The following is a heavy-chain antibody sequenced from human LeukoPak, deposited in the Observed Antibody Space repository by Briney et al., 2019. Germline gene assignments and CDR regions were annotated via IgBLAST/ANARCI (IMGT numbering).Heavy chain of an antibody. CDR3: ASRIATAGSVDY. CDR1: GFTFSSYA. J-gene: IGHJ4*02. Sequence: GGSLRLSCAASGFTFSSYAMSWVRQAPGKGLEWDSAISGSGGSTYYADSVKGRFTISRDNSKNTLHLQMNTLRAEDTAVYYCASRIATAGSVDYWGQGTLVTVSS. CDR2: ISGSGGST. D-gene: IGHD6-13*01. V-gene: IGHV3-23*01.